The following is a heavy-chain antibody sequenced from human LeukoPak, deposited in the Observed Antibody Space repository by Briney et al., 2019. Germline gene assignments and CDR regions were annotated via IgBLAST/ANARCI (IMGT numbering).Heavy chain of an antibody. J-gene: IGHJ4*02. Sequence: PGGSLRLSCAASGFTVSSNEMSWVRQAPGKGLEWVSGISGSGGSTYYADSVRGRFTISRDNSKNTLYLQMNSLRAEDTAVYYCAKKEAAAGTFDYWGQGTLVTVSS. V-gene: IGHV3-23*01. D-gene: IGHD6-13*01. CDR2: ISGSGGST. CDR1: GFTVSSNE. CDR3: AKKEAAAGTFDY.